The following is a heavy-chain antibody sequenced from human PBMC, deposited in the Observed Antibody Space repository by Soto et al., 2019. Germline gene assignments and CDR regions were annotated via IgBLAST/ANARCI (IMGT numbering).Heavy chain of an antibody. D-gene: IGHD5-18*01. CDR2: ISAYNGNT. V-gene: IGHV1-18*01. CDR1: GYTFTSYG. J-gene: IGHJ4*02. Sequence: QVQLVQSGAEVKKPGASVKVSCKASGYTFTSYGISWVRQAPGQGLEWMGWISAYNGNTHYAQKLQGRVTMTTDTSTSTAYMELRSLRADDTAVYYCARDPRGYSYGPNSLGYWGQGTLGTVSS. CDR3: ARDPRGYSYGPNSLGY.